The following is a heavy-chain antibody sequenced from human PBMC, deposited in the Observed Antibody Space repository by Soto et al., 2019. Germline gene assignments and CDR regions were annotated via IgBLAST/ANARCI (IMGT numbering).Heavy chain of an antibody. V-gene: IGHV3-53*01. J-gene: IGHJ4*02. CDR3: AILPQGMY. D-gene: IGHD3-3*02. CDR2: IYSDGRT. CDR1: GFIVSSNY. Sequence: EVQLVESGGGLIQPGGSLRLSCAASGFIVSSNYMTWVRQAPGKGLEWVSVIYSDGRTYYADSLKGRFTISRDKSKNTLYLQMNSLRAEDTAVYYCAILPQGMYWGQGTLVTVSS.